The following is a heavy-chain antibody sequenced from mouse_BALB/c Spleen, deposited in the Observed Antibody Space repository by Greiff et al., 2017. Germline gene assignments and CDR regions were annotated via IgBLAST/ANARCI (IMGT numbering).Heavy chain of an antibody. V-gene: IGHV1-69*02. CDR3: TRGYETDYVDY. CDR1: GYTFTSYW. J-gene: IGHJ2*01. Sequence: QVQLQQPGAELVRPGASVKLSCKASGYTFTSYWINWVKQRPGQGLEWIGNIYPSDSYTNYNQKFKDKATLTVDKSSSTAYMQLSSPTSEDSAVYYCTRGYETDYVDYWGQGTTRTVSS. CDR2: IYPSDSYT. D-gene: IGHD2-14*01.